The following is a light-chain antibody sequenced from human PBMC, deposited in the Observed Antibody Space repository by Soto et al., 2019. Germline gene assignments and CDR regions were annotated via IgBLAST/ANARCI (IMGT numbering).Light chain of an antibody. J-gene: IGKJ2*01. Sequence: EIVLTQSPATLSLSPGESATLSCRASQSVSSSLAWYQQKAGQAPRLLIYDASNRATGIPARFSGSGSGTDVTLTISSLEPEDFAIYYCQQRITWPSTFGQGTKLEIK. CDR1: QSVSSS. CDR2: DAS. CDR3: QQRITWPST. V-gene: IGKV3-11*01.